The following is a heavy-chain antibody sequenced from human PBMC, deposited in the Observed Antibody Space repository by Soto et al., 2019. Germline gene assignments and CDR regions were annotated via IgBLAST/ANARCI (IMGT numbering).Heavy chain of an antibody. V-gene: IGHV4-4*07. D-gene: IGHD3-16*01. CDR2: IYTTGTT. Sequence: PSETLSLTCTVSGGSITGHYWSWIRQPAGKGLEWIGRIYTTGTTNYNPSLKSRVTMSVDTSKNQISLNLTSVTAADTAVYYCARTKVRALTAGESDTWGQGTQVTVSS. CDR3: ARTKVRALTAGESDT. J-gene: IGHJ5*02. CDR1: GGSITGHY.